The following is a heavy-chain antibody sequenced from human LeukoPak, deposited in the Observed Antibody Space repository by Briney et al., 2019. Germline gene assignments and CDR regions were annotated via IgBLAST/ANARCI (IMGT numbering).Heavy chain of an antibody. V-gene: IGHV3-49*04. D-gene: IGHD3-10*01. CDR2: IRRKTSGATT. J-gene: IGHJ4*02. CDR3: SRETRNFYNIA. CDR1: GFTFRDYT. Sequence: PGGSLRLSCTASGFTFRDYTLSWVRQPPGKGVEWIAYIRRKTSGATTEYAASVKGIFTISRDDSKSVAYLQMNSLQTEDTAVYYCSRETRNFYNIAGGQGTLGTVSS.